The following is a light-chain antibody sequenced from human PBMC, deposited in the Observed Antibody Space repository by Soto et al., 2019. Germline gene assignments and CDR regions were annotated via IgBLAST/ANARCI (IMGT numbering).Light chain of an antibody. CDR3: QQRNSWPPIT. CDR2: DAS. CDR1: QSVNIY. Sequence: DIVMTQSPLSLPVTPGEPSSISCRASQSVNIYLAWYQQKPGQAPRLLIYDASSRASGVPARFSGSGSGTDFTLTISSLEPEDFALYYCQQRNSWPPITFGQGTRLEIK. J-gene: IGKJ5*01. V-gene: IGKV3-11*01.